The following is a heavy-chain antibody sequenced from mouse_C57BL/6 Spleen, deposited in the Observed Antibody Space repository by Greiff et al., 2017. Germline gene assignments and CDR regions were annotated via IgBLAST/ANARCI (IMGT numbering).Heavy chain of an antibody. J-gene: IGHJ4*01. V-gene: IGHV1-82*01. CDR2: IYPGDGDT. CDR3: AKYYGSSYAMDY. Sequence: VKLMESGPELVKPGASVKISCKASGYAFSSSWMNWVKQRPGKGLEWIGRIYPGDGDTNYNGKFKGKATLTADKSSSTAYMQLSSLTSEDSAVYFCAKYYGSSYAMDYWGQGTSVTVSS. CDR1: GYAFSSSW. D-gene: IGHD1-1*01.